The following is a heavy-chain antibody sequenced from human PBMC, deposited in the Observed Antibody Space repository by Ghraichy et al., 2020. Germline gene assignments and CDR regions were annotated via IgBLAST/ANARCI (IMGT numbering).Heavy chain of an antibody. CDR2: ISSSSSYI. V-gene: IGHV3-21*01. CDR1: GFTFSSYS. CDR3: ARDLSGSYSDAFDI. D-gene: IGHD1-26*01. Sequence: GGSLRLSCAASGFTFSSYSMNWVRQAPVKGLEWVSSISSSSSYIYYADSVKGRFTISRDNAKNSLYLQMNSLRAEDTAVYYCARDLSGSYSDAFDIWGQGTMVTVSS. J-gene: IGHJ3*02.